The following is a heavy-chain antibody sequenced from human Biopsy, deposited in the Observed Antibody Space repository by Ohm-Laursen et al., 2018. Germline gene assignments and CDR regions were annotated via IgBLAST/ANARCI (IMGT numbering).Heavy chain of an antibody. CDR2: IYYSGST. CDR1: GGSVSSGSYY. CDR3: AGRPWPNAFDI. V-gene: IGHV4-61*01. Sequence: SETLSLTCTVSGGSVSSGSYYWSWIRQPPGKGLELIGYIYYSGSTNYNPSLKSRVTISVDTSRNQFSLKLSSVTAADTAVYYCAGRPWPNAFDIWGQGTMVTVSS. J-gene: IGHJ3*02. D-gene: IGHD5-12*01.